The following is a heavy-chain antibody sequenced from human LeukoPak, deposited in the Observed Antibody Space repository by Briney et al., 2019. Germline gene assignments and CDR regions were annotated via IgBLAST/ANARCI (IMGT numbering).Heavy chain of an antibody. CDR1: GFTVSSNY. D-gene: IGHD1-26*01. CDR2: IYSGGST. V-gene: IGHV3-66*01. CDR3: AKVAEVGATGYYYYMDV. Sequence: GGSLRLSCAASGFTVSSNYMNWVRQAPGKGLEWVSVIYSGGSTYYADSVEGRFTIPRDNSKNTLYLQMNSLRAEDTAVYYCAKVAEVGATGYYYYMDVWGKGTTVTISS. J-gene: IGHJ6*03.